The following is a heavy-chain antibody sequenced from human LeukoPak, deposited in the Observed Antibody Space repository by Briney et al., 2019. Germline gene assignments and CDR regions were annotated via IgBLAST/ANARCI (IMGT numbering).Heavy chain of an antibody. D-gene: IGHD3-10*01. CDR3: ARAPSRRGDFDY. CDR2: IYYSGST. CDR1: GGSISSYY. J-gene: IGHJ4*02. V-gene: IGHV4-59*01. Sequence: PSETLSLTCTVSGGSISSYYWSWIRQPPGKGLEWIGYIYYSGSTNYNPSLKSRVTISVDTSKNQFSLKLSSVTAADTAVYYCARAPSRRGDFDYWGQGTLVTVSS.